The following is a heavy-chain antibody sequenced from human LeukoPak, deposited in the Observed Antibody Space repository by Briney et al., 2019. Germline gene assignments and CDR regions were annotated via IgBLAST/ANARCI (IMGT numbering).Heavy chain of an antibody. CDR3: ARMYYYDSSGEGY. D-gene: IGHD3-22*01. J-gene: IGHJ4*02. Sequence: PGESLRLSCAASGFTFSSYWMSWVRQAPGKGLEWAANIKQDGSEKYYVDSVKGRFTISGDNAKNSLYLQMNSLRAEDTAVYYCARMYYYDSSGEGYWGQGTLVTVSS. CDR1: GFTFSSYW. CDR2: IKQDGSEK. V-gene: IGHV3-7*01.